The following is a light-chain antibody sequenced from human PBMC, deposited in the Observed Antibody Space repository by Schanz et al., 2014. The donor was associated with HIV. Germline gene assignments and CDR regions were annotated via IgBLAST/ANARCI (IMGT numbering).Light chain of an antibody. Sequence: QSVLTQPPSASGTPGQSVTISCSGSSSNIGSNAVHWYQQLPGTAPKLLIYRNNQRPSGVPDRFSGSKSGTSASLAISGLQSEDEADYYCSSFAGSNIPWVFGGGTKLTVL. CDR1: SSNIGSNA. J-gene: IGLJ3*02. CDR2: RNN. V-gene: IGLV1-44*01. CDR3: SSFAGSNIPWV.